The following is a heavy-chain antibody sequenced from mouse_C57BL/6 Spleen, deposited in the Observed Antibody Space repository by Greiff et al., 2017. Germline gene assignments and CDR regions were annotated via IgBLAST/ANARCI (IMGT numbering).Heavy chain of an antibody. Sequence: VQLQQSGPELVKPGASVKIPCKASGYTFTDYNMDWVKQSHGKSLEWIGDINPNNGGTIYNQKFKGQATLTVDKSSSTAYMELRGLTSEGTAVYDCARTDGSSDEGFAYWGQGTLVTVSA. CDR2: INPNNGGT. V-gene: IGHV1-18*01. CDR3: ARTDGSSDEGFAY. CDR1: GYTFTDYN. D-gene: IGHD1-1*01. J-gene: IGHJ3*01.